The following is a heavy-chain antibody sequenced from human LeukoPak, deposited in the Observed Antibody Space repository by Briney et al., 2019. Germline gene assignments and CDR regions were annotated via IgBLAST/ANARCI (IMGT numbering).Heavy chain of an antibody. CDR3: AREDHYGDSPVDY. CDR1: GFTFSSYA. V-gene: IGHV3-30*04. Sequence: GGSLRLSCAASGFTFSSYAMHWVRQAPGKGLEWVAVISYDGSNKYYADSVKGRFTISRENSKNTLYLQMNSLRAEDTAVYYCAREDHYGDSPVDYWGQGTLVNVSS. D-gene: IGHD4-17*01. CDR2: ISYDGSNK. J-gene: IGHJ4*02.